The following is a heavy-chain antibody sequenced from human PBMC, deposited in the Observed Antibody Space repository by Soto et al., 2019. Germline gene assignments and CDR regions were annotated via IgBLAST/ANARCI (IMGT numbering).Heavy chain of an antibody. CDR1: GGTFSSYA. J-gene: IGHJ4*02. D-gene: IGHD3-10*01. CDR2: IIPIFGTA. Sequence: GASVKVSCKASGGTFSSYAISWVRQAPGQGLEWMGGIIPIFGTANYAQKFQGRVTITADESTSTAYMELSSLRSEDTAVYYCARQPIWFGEAMRFDYWGQGTLVTVSS. CDR3: ARQPIWFGEAMRFDY. V-gene: IGHV1-69*13.